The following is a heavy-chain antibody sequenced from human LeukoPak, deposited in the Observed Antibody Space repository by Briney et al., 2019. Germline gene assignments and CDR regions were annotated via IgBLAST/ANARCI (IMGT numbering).Heavy chain of an antibody. CDR1: GDSISRSTYY. V-gene: IGHV4-39*02. CDR3: ARSSGTGTFSH. D-gene: IGHD6-25*01. J-gene: IGHJ4*02. Sequence: TSETLSLTCTVSGDSISRSTYYWAWIRQPPGKGLEWIGSVYYGRSPYFNPSIESLATISVDTSKNHFSLKMSSVTAADTAVYYCARSSGTGTFSHWGQGTLVTVSS. CDR2: VYYGRSP.